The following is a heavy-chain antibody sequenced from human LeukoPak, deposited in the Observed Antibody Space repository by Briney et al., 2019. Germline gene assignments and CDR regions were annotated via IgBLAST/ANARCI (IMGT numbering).Heavy chain of an antibody. J-gene: IGHJ4*02. CDR2: ISGSGGST. D-gene: IGHD4-17*01. V-gene: IGHV3-23*01. CDR1: GFTFSSYG. Sequence: GRSLRLSCAASGFTFSSYGMSWVRQAPGKGLEWVSAISGSGGSTYYADSVKGRFTISRDNSKNTLYLQMNSLRAEDTAVYYCAKAPREPGNNYGDYYDYWGQGTLVTVSS. CDR3: AKAPREPGNNYGDYYDY.